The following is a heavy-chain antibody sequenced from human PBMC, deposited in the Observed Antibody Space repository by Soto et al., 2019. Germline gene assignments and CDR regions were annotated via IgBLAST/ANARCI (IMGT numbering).Heavy chain of an antibody. J-gene: IGHJ3*02. CDR3: ARAYSSSSGKDAFDI. CDR1: GFIFNSYS. CDR2: ISSSSSTI. Sequence: SLRLSCEASGFIFNSYSMNWVRQAPGKGLEWVSYISSSSSTIYYADSVKGRFTISRDNAKNSLYLQMNSLRAEDAAVYYCARAYSSSSGKDAFDIWGQGTMVTVSS. V-gene: IGHV3-48*01. D-gene: IGHD6-13*01.